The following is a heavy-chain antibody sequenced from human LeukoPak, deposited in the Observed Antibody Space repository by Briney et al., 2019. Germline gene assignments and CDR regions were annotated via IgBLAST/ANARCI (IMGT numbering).Heavy chain of an antibody. CDR3: ASALGSEP. V-gene: IGHV1-69*04. Sequence: GASVKVSCKASGGTFSSYAISWVRQAPGQGLEWMGRIIPILGIANYAQKFQGRVTITADKSTSTAYIELSSLRSEDTAVYYCASALGSEPWGQGTMVTVSS. J-gene: IGHJ3*01. D-gene: IGHD3-10*01. CDR1: GGTFSSYA. CDR2: IIPILGIA.